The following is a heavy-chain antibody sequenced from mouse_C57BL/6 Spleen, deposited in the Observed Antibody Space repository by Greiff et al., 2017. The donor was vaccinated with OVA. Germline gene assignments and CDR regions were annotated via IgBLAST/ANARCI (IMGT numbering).Heavy chain of an antibody. J-gene: IGHJ3*01. Sequence: EVQLQQSGPELVKPGASVKMSCKASGYTFTDYNMHWVKQSHGKSLEWIGYINPNNGGTSYNQKFKGKATLTVNKSSSTAYMDLRTLTAEDSSVYYCARSRLEQAWFSYWGQGTLVTVSA. D-gene: IGHD1-2*01. CDR3: ARSRLEQAWFSY. V-gene: IGHV1-22*01. CDR1: GYTFTDYN. CDR2: INPNNGGT.